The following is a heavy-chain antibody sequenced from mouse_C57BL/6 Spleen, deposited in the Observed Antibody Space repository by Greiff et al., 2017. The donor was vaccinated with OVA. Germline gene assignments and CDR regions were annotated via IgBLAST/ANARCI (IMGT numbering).Heavy chain of an antibody. CDR2: ISSGSSTI. CDR3: ARGFYAMDY. CDR1: GFTFSDYG. J-gene: IGHJ4*01. Sequence: EVKLVESGGGLVKPGGSLKLSCAASGFTFSDYGMHWVRQAPEKGLEWGAYISSGSSTIYYVDTVKGRFTISRDNAKNTLFLQMTSLRSEDTAMYYCARGFYAMDYWGQGTSVTVSS. V-gene: IGHV5-17*01.